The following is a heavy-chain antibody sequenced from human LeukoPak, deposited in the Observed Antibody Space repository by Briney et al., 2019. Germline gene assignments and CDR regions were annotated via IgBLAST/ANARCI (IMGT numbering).Heavy chain of an antibody. Sequence: TLSISCTVSGGSINSGDYCWGWLRPPPGKGREGIGYIYYSGTTYYNPSLKRRATISRDTSKTQFPLRMSSVTAAATAVYYCATDRLRGIDDWGQGTTVTVSS. CDR1: GGSINSGDYC. CDR3: ATDRLRGIDD. D-gene: IGHD5-12*01. J-gene: IGHJ6*02. CDR2: IYYSGTT. V-gene: IGHV4-30-4*01.